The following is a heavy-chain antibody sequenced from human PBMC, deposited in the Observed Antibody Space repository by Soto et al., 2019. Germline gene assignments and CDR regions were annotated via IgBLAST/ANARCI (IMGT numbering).Heavy chain of an antibody. CDR2: IIPIFGTA. J-gene: IGHJ6*02. Sequence: SVKVSCKASGGTFSSYAISWVRQAPGQGLEWMGGIIPIFGTANYAQKFQGRVTITADESMSTAYMELSSLRSEDTAVYYCARVRPWGSSLWGYYYGMDVWGQGTTVTVSS. CDR3: ARVRPWGSSLWGYYYGMDV. D-gene: IGHD6-13*01. V-gene: IGHV1-69*13. CDR1: GGTFSSYA.